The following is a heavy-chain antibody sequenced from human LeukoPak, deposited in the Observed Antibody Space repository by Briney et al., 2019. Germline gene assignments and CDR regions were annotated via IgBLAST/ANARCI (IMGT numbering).Heavy chain of an antibody. J-gene: IGHJ4*02. CDR3: AKSSGYYPEY. CDR1: GFNFSSYG. Sequence: GRSLRLSCAASGFNFSSYGMHWVRQAPGKGLEWVALIWYDGSNKYYADSVKGRFTISRDNSKNTLYLQMNSLRAEDTAVYYCAKSSGYYPEYWGQGTLVTASS. D-gene: IGHD3-22*01. V-gene: IGHV3-33*06. CDR2: IWYDGSNK.